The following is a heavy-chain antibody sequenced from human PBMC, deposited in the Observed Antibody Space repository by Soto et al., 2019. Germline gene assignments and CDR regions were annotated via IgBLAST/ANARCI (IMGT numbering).Heavy chain of an antibody. CDR2: INPNSGGT. Sequence: ASVKVSCKASGYTFTGYYMHWVRQAPGQGLEWMGWINPNSGGTNYAQKFQGRVTMTRDTSISTAYMELSRLRSDETAVYYCATPSAQGNWFDPWGQGTLVTVSS. CDR3: ATPSAQGNWFDP. J-gene: IGHJ5*02. CDR1: GYTFTGYY. V-gene: IGHV1-2*02.